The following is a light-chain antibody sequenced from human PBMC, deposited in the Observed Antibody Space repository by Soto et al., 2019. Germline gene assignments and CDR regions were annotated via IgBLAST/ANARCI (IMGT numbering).Light chain of an antibody. CDR3: QQYGTSEII. J-gene: IGKJ5*01. CDR2: GAS. Sequence: EIVLTQSPATLSLSPGERATLSCRASQSVSSYLAWYQQKPGQAPRLLIYGASTRATGVPGRVSGSGSGTDFTLTITRLEPEDFAVFYCQQYGTSEIIFGQGTRLEIK. CDR1: QSVSSY. V-gene: IGKV3-20*01.